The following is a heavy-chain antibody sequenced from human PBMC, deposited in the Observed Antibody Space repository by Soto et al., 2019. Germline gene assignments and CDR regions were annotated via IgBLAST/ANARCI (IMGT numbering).Heavy chain of an antibody. J-gene: IGHJ4*02. V-gene: IGHV3-30*18. CDR2: ISYDGSNK. CDR3: AKDPGWYGIDY. D-gene: IGHD6-19*01. Sequence: QVQLVESGGGVVQPGRSLRLSCAASGFTFSSYGMHWVRQAPGKGLEWVAVISYDGSNKYYAGSVKGRFTISRDNSKNTLYLQMNSLRAEDTAVYYCAKDPGWYGIDYWGQGTLVTVSS. CDR1: GFTFSSYG.